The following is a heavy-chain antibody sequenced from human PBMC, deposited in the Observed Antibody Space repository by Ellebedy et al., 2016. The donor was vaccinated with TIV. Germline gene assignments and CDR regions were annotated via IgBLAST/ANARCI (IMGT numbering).Heavy chain of an antibody. V-gene: IGHV4-59*01. CDR1: GGSISNYY. J-gene: IGHJ4*02. CDR2: IHYSGST. D-gene: IGHD5-24*01. CDR3: ARSMASIPDYFDS. Sequence: MPSETLSLTCTVSGGSISNYYWSWIRQPPGKGLEWIGYIHYSGSTNYNPSLKSRVTISIDTSKNQFSLRLSSVTAADTAVYFCARSMASIPDYFDSWGQGTLVTVSS.